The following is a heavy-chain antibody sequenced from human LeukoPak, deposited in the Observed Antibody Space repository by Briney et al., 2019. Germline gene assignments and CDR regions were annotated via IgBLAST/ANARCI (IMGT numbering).Heavy chain of an antibody. J-gene: IGHJ5*02. D-gene: IGHD3-3*01. Sequence: SETLSLTCTVSGGSISSYYWSWIRQPPGKGLEWIGYIYYSGSTKYNPSLKSRVTISADTSKNHFSLKLTSVTAADTAVYYCARDGNYDFWSGAWFGPWGQGTLVIVSS. CDR2: IYYSGST. V-gene: IGHV4-59*01. CDR1: GGSISSYY. CDR3: ARDGNYDFWSGAWFGP.